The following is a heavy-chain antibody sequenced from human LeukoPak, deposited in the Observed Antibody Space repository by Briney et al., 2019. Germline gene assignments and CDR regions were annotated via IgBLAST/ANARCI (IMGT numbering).Heavy chain of an antibody. Sequence: SETLSLTCTVSGYSISSGNYWGWIRQPPGKGLEWIGSIYHSGSTYYNPSLKSRVTISVDTSKNQFSLKLSSVTAADTAVYYCARGFDSGRKLNWFDPWGQGTLVTVSS. D-gene: IGHD1-26*01. V-gene: IGHV4-38-2*02. CDR2: IYHSGST. J-gene: IGHJ5*02. CDR1: GYSISSGNY. CDR3: ARGFDSGRKLNWFDP.